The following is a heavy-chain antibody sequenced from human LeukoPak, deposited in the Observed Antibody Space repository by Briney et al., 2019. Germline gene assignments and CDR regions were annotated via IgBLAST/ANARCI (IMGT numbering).Heavy chain of an antibody. V-gene: IGHV3-48*01. J-gene: IGHJ3*01. D-gene: IGHD6-19*01. CDR1: GFTFSSYS. CDR2: ISGTSSTT. CDR3: SRSSGWYRTAFDV. Sequence: GGSLRLSCAASGFTFSSYSMNWVRQVPGKGLEWVSYISGTSSTTYYRDSLKGRITISRDNAKNSLYLQMNSLRVEDTAVYYSSRSSGWYRTAFDVWGQGTTVTVS.